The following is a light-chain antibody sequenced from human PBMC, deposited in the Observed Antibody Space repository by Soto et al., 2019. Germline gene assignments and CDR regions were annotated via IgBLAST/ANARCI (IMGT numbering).Light chain of an antibody. CDR1: NSDVGSYNL. Sequence: QSALTQPASVSGSPGQSITISCTGTNSDVGSYNLVSWYQQHPGKAPKVIIYEVSERPSGVSDRFSGSKSGNTASPMISGPQAEDEADYYCCSYAGSSTQSYVFGSGTKVTVL. CDR2: EVS. J-gene: IGLJ1*01. CDR3: CSYAGSSTQSYV. V-gene: IGLV2-23*02.